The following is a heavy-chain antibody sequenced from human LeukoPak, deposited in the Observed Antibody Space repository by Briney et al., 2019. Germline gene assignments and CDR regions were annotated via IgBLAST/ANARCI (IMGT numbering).Heavy chain of an antibody. CDR1: GGTFSNYA. CDR2: IIPIFGTA. D-gene: IGHD3-9*01. Sequence: ASVKVSCKASGGTFSNYAFSWVRQAPGQGLEWMGTIIPIFGTANYAQKFQDRVSITTDESTSTAYMELSSLRSEDTAVYFCAGRLGNFDWLFFDYWGQGTLVTVSS. CDR3: AGRLGNFDWLFFDY. V-gene: IGHV1-69*05. J-gene: IGHJ4*02.